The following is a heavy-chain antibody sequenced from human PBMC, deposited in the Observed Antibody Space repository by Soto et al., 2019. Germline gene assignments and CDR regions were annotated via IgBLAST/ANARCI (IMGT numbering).Heavy chain of an antibody. J-gene: IGHJ6*02. CDR1: GYTFTGYY. Sequence: ASVKVSCKASGYTFTGYYMHWVRQAPGQGLEWMGWINPNSGGTNYAQKFQGRVTMTRDTSISTAYMELSRLRSDDTAVYYCAVNPGITIFGGGMDVWGQGTTVTVSS. CDR2: INPNSGGT. CDR3: AVNPGITIFGGGMDV. D-gene: IGHD3-3*01. V-gene: IGHV1-2*02.